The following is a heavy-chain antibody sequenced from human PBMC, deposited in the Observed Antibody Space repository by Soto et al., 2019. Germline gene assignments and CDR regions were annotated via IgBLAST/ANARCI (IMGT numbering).Heavy chain of an antibody. Sequence: GGSLRLSCAASGCTFSSYAMTWIRQAPGKGLECVSLISVSGDSTYYGDSVKGRFTISRDNSKNTVCLQMNSLRAEDPALYSCARAGLRASVTDPFDYWGKGTLVTVSS. CDR3: ARAGLRASVTDPFDY. CDR2: ISVSGDST. D-gene: IGHD2-21*02. J-gene: IGHJ4*02. V-gene: IGHV3-23*01. CDR1: GCTFSSYA.